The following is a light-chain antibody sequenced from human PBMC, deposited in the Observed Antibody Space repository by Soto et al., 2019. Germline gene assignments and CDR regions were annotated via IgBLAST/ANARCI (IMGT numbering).Light chain of an antibody. CDR3: QQYYSSPLT. J-gene: IGKJ5*01. V-gene: IGKV4-1*01. Sequence: DTVMTQSPGSLSVRLGERAIINCKSSQSVLYSSKNKNYLAWYQQKPGQPPKLLIYWASTRESGVPDRFRGSGSGTDFTLTISSLQAEDAAVYYCQQYYSSPLTFGQGTRLDIK. CDR2: WAS. CDR1: QSVLYSSKNKNY.